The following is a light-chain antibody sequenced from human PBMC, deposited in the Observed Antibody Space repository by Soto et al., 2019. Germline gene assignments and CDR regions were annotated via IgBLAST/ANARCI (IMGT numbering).Light chain of an antibody. J-gene: IGKJ2*01. Sequence: EIVLTQSPGTLSLSPGERATLSCRASQSVSSNYLGWYQQKPGQAPRLLIYGASNRATGIPDRFSGSGSGTDFTLTISRLEPEDFAVYFCQQYHASSPYTFGQGTMLEIK. V-gene: IGKV3-20*01. CDR2: GAS. CDR3: QQYHASSPYT. CDR1: QSVSSNY.